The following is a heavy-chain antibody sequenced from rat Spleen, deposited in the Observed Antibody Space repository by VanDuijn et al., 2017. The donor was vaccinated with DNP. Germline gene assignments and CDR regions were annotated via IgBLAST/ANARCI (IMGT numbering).Heavy chain of an antibody. CDR2: MSTGGGNI. CDR1: GFIFSNHY. J-gene: IGHJ4*01. Sequence: EVQLVESGGGLVQPGGSVKLSCAASGFIFSNHYMAWVRQAPTKGLEWVASMSTGGGNIYYRDSVKGRFTISRDNTKNTQYLQMDSLRSEDTAIYYCARKNYYYSGDSLDVWGQGTSVTVSS. CDR3: ARKNYYYSGDSLDV. D-gene: IGHD1-1*01. V-gene: IGHV5-25*01.